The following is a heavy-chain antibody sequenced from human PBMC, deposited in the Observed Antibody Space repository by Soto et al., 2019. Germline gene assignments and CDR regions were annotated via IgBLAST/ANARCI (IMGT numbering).Heavy chain of an antibody. D-gene: IGHD6-19*01. V-gene: IGHV3-30-3*01. CDR1: GFTFSSYA. CDR3: ARDGEQWLARGSFDY. Sequence: QVQLVESGGGVVQPGRSLRLSCAASGFTFSSYAMHWVRQAPGKGLEWVAVISYDGSNKYYADSVKGRFTISRDNSKNTLYLQMSSLRAEDTAVYYCARDGEQWLARGSFDYWGQGTLVTVSS. CDR2: ISYDGSNK. J-gene: IGHJ4*02.